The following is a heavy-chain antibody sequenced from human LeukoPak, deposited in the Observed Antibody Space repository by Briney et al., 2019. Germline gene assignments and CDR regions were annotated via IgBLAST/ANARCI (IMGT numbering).Heavy chain of an antibody. J-gene: IGHJ5*02. CDR1: GGSFSGYY. Sequence: SETLSLTCAVYGGSFSGYYWSWIRQPPGKGLEWIGSIYYSGSTYYNPSLKSRVTISVDTSKNQFSLKLSSVTAADTAVYYCAGHSITIFGVASNWFDPWGQGTLVIVSS. CDR2: IYYSGST. D-gene: IGHD3-3*01. V-gene: IGHV4-34*01. CDR3: AGHSITIFGVASNWFDP.